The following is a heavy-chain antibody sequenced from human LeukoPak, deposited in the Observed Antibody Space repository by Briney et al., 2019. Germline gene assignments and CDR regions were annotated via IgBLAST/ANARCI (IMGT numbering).Heavy chain of an antibody. D-gene: IGHD4-17*01. CDR3: ARDSTVTTSPYFDY. V-gene: IGHV3-48*02. CDR2: ISSSSSTI. Sequence: PGGSLRLSCAASGFTFSSYSMNWVHQAPGKGLEWVSYISSSSSTIYYADSVKGRFTISRDNAKNSLYLQMNSLRDEDTAVYYCARDSTVTTSPYFDYWGQGTLVTVSS. CDR1: GFTFSSYS. J-gene: IGHJ4*02.